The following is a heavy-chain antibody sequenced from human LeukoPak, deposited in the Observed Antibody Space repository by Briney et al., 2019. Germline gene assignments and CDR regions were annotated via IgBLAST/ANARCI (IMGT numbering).Heavy chain of an antibody. Sequence: SETLSLTCTVSGGSISSSRYYWGWIRQPRGKGLEWIVSIYDSGSTYYNPALRSPVTISVDTSTHHSSLKLSSVTAADTAVYYCARTLSTVTTFDPWGAGTLVTVSS. CDR1: GGSISSSRYY. V-gene: IGHV4-39*02. J-gene: IGHJ5*02. CDR2: IYDSGST. CDR3: ARTLSTVTTFDP. D-gene: IGHD4-17*01.